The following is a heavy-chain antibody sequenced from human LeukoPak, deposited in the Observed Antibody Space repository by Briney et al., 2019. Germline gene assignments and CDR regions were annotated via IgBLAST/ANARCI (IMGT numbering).Heavy chain of an antibody. CDR3: AKDLSVAVAGLGFDY. Sequence: GRSLRLSCAASGFTFSSYGMHWVRQAPGKGLEWVAVISYDGSNKYYADSVKGRFTISRDNSKNTLYLRMNSLRAEDTAVYYCAKDLSVAVAGLGFDYWGQGTLVTVSS. CDR2: ISYDGSNK. V-gene: IGHV3-30*18. CDR1: GFTFSSYG. D-gene: IGHD6-19*01. J-gene: IGHJ4*02.